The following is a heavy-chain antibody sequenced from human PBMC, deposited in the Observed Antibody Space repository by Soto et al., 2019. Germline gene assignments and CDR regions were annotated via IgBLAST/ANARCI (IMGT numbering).Heavy chain of an antibody. J-gene: IGHJ5*02. CDR1: GGTFSSST. V-gene: IGHV1-69*08. CDR3: ARGVGSGSYYNQYNWFDP. Sequence: SVKVSCKASGGTFSSSTISWVRQAPGQGLEWMGRIILIHDRVKYAQKVQGRVTMTADTSTSTAYMELRSLRSDDTAVYYCARGVGSGSYYNQYNWFDPWGQGTLVTVSS. CDR2: IILIHDRV. D-gene: IGHD3-10*01.